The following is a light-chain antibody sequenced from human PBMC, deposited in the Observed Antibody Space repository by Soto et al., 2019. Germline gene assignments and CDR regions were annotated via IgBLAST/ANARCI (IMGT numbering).Light chain of an antibody. Sequence: DIQMTQSPSSLSASVGDRVSIACRASQSISNYLNWYQQKPGKAPKLLIYVASTLHSGVPSRFSGSGSGTDFTLTISSLQHEDFETYYCQQSNSPPLTLGQGTKVDIK. V-gene: IGKV1-39*01. CDR3: QQSNSPPLT. J-gene: IGKJ1*01. CDR2: VAS. CDR1: QSISNY.